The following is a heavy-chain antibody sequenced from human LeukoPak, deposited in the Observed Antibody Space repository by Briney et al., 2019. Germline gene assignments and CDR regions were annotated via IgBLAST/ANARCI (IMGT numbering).Heavy chain of an antibody. V-gene: IGHV4-39*07. CDR3: ARDGSYSSSSGVSGY. Sequence: SETLSLTCTVSGGSISSSSYYWGWIRQPPGKGLEWIGSIYYSGSIYYNPSLKSRVTISVDTSKNQFSLKLSSVTVADTAVYYCARDGSYSSSSGVSGYWGQGTLVTVSS. J-gene: IGHJ4*02. CDR1: GGSISSSSYY. CDR2: IYYSGSI. D-gene: IGHD6-6*01.